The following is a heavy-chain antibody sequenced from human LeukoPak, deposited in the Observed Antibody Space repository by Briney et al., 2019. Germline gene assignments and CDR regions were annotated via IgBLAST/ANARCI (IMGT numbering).Heavy chain of an antibody. Sequence: GGSLRLSCAASGFTVSSHYMNWVRQAPGKGLEWVSVIYSGGSTYYADSVKARFIISRDNSKNTLYLQMNSLRAEDTAVYYCAREWTGFDYRGQGTLVTVSS. CDR1: GFTVSSHY. CDR3: AREWTGFDY. D-gene: IGHD3/OR15-3a*01. V-gene: IGHV3-66*01. J-gene: IGHJ4*02. CDR2: IYSGGST.